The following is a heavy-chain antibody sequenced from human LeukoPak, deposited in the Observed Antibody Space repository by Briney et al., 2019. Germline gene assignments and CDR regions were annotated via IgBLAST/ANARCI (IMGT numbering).Heavy chain of an antibody. CDR3: VRDGGVSGYDLLDY. J-gene: IGHJ4*02. D-gene: IGHD5-12*01. Sequence: PGGSLRLSCAASGFTFSHYWMTWVRQAPGKGLEWEAQINQDGSEEYYMDSVKARFTISRDNAKNSVFLQMNSLRAEDTAVYYCVRDGGVSGYDLLDYWGQGTLDTVSS. V-gene: IGHV3-7*01. CDR2: INQDGSEE. CDR1: GFTFSHYW.